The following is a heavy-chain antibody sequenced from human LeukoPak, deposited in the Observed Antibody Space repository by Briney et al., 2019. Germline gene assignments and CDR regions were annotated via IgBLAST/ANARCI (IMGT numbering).Heavy chain of an antibody. V-gene: IGHV1-69*05. CDR2: IIPIFGTA. CDR1: GGTFSSYA. J-gene: IGHJ4*02. CDR3: ARRGRSGYSPFDY. Sequence: ASVKVPCEASGGTFSSYAISWVRQAPGQGLEWMGGIIPIFGTANYAQKFQGRVTITTDESTSTAYMELSSLRSEDTAVYYCARRGRSGYSPFDYWGQGTLVTVSS. D-gene: IGHD3-22*01.